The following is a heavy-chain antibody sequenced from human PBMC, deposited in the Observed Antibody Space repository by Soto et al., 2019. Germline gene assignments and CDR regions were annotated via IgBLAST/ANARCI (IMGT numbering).Heavy chain of an antibody. CDR1: GGSISSYY. J-gene: IGHJ4*02. CDR3: ARGRGDTAMVTLAFDY. V-gene: IGHV4-59*06. Sequence: SETLSLTCTVSGGSISSYYWSWIRQHPGKGLEWIGYIYYSGSTYYNPSLKSRVTISVDTSKNQFSLKLSSVTAADTAVYYCARGRGDTAMVTLAFDYWGQGTLVTVSS. CDR2: IYYSGST. D-gene: IGHD5-18*01.